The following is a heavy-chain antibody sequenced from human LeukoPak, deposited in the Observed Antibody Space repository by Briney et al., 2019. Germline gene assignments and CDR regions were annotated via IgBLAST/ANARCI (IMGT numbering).Heavy chain of an antibody. CDR3: ASDDVGYCSGGSCYSLDY. Sequence: SVKVSWKASGGTFSSYAISWVRQAPGQGLEWMGGIIPIFGTANYAQKFQGRVTITTDESTSTAYMELSSLRSEDTAVYYCASDDVGYCSGGSCYSLDYWGQGTLVTVSS. D-gene: IGHD2-15*01. V-gene: IGHV1-69*05. CDR2: IIPIFGTA. J-gene: IGHJ4*02. CDR1: GGTFSSYA.